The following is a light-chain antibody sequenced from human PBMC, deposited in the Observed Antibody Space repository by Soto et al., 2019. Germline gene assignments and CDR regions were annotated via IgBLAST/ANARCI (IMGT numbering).Light chain of an antibody. V-gene: IGLV2-8*01. CDR2: EVT. J-gene: IGLJ2*01. CDR1: SSDVGGYNY. Sequence: QSALTQPPSASGSPGQSVTISCTGTSSDVGGYNYVSWYQQHPGKAPKLMIYEVTKRPSGVPDRFSGSKSGNTASLTVSGLRAEDEADNYCSSYAGSNNVVFGGGTKPTVL. CDR3: SSYAGSNNVV.